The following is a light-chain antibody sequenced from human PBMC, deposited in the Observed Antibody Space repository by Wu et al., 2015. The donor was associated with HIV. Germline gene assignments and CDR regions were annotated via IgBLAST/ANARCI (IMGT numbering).Light chain of an antibody. CDR3: QHRSNWPPLT. CDR1: QSVSGA. V-gene: IGKV3-11*01. Sequence: EIVLTQSPATLSFSPGETATLSCRASQSVSGALAWYQKRPGQSPRLLMYDASSRATGIPARFSGSGSGTDFTLTISGLEPEDFAVYYCQHRSNWPPLTFGGGPRWRS. CDR2: DAS. J-gene: IGKJ4*01.